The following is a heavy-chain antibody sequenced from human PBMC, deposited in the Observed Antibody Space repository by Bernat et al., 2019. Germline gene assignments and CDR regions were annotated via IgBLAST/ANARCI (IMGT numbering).Heavy chain of an antibody. CDR1: GFTFSSYA. CDR3: ARDRWLYYFDY. V-gene: IGHV3-30-3*01. J-gene: IGHJ4*02. CDR2: ISYDGSNK. Sequence: VQLVESGGGLVKPGGSLRLSCAASGFTFSSYALHWVRQAPGKGLEWVAVISYDGSNKYYADSVKGRFTISRDNSKNTLYLQMNSLRAEDTAVYYCARDRWLYYFDYWGQGTLVTVSS. D-gene: IGHD5-12*01.